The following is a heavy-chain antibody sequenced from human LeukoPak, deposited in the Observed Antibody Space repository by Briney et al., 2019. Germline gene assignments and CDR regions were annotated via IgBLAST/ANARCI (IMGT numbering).Heavy chain of an antibody. V-gene: IGHV3-48*01. CDR2: ISSSSTI. J-gene: IGHJ4*02. CDR1: GFTFSSYS. CDR3: ARDSQHGY. Sequence: GGSLRLSCAASGFTFSSYSMNWVRQAPGKGLEWVSYISSSSTIYYADSVKGRFTISRDNAKNSLYLQMNSLKAEDTAVYYCARDSQHGYWGQGTLVTVSS.